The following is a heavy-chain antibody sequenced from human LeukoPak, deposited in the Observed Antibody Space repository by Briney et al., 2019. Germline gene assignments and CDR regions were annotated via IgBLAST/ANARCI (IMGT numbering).Heavy chain of an antibody. CDR2: IRYDGSNK. CDR1: GFTFSSYG. V-gene: IGHV3-30*02. CDR3: AKEAVTSSSSNYYYYYMDV. D-gene: IGHD6-6*01. Sequence: GGSLRLSCAASGFTFSSYGMHWVRQAPGKGLEWVAFIRYDGSNKYYADSVKGRFTISRDNSKNTLYLQMNSLRAEDTAVHYCAKEAVTSSSSNYYYYYMDVWGKGTTVTVSS. J-gene: IGHJ6*03.